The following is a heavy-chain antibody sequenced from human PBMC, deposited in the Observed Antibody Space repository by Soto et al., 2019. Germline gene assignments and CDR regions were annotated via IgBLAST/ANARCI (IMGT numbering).Heavy chain of an antibody. J-gene: IGHJ4*02. D-gene: IGHD6-6*01. Sequence: ASVKVSCKASGYTFTSYGISWVRQAPGQGLEWMGWISAYNGNTNYAQKLRGRVTMTTDTSTSTAYTELRSLRSDDTAVYYCARDKPLEYSSSVVPYWGQGTLVTVSS. CDR3: ARDKPLEYSSSVVPY. CDR2: ISAYNGNT. CDR1: GYTFTSYG. V-gene: IGHV1-18*01.